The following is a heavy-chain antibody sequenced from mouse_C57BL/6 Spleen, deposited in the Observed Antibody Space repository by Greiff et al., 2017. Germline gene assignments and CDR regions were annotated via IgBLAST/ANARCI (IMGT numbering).Heavy chain of an antibody. D-gene: IGHD2-3*01. CDR1: GFTFSSYA. CDR3: ARVLYDGPFAY. CDR2: ISDGGSYT. J-gene: IGHJ3*01. V-gene: IGHV5-4*03. Sequence: EVKLVESGGGLVKPGGSLKLSCAASGFTFSSYAMSWVRQTPEKRLEWVATISDGGSYTYYPDNVKGRFTISRDNAKNNLYLQMSHLKSEDTAMYYGARVLYDGPFAYWGQGTLVTVSA.